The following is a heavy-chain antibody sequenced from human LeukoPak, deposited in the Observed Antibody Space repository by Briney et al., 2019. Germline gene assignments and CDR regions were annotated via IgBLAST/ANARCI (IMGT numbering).Heavy chain of an antibody. Sequence: PGGSLRLSCAASGFTFSSYAMSWVRQAPGKGLEWVSAITGSGGSTYYADSVKGRFTVSRDNSKNTLYLQMNSLRAEDTAVYYCARDVPRSYYYDSTDAFDIWGQGTMVTVSS. J-gene: IGHJ3*02. CDR2: ITGSGGST. D-gene: IGHD3-22*01. CDR3: ARDVPRSYYYDSTDAFDI. V-gene: IGHV3-23*01. CDR1: GFTFSSYA.